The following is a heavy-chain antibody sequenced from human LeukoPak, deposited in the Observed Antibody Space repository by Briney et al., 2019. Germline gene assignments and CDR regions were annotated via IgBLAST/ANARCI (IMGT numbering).Heavy chain of an antibody. V-gene: IGHV1-2*02. CDR3: ARDSSSFFTGY. Sequence: ASVTVSCTASGYTFTGYYMHWVRQAPGQGLEWMGWINPNSGGTNYAQKFQGRVTMTRDTSISTAYMELSRLRSDDTAVYYCARDSSSFFTGYWGQGTLVTVSS. D-gene: IGHD6-6*01. J-gene: IGHJ4*02. CDR1: GYTFTGYY. CDR2: INPNSGGT.